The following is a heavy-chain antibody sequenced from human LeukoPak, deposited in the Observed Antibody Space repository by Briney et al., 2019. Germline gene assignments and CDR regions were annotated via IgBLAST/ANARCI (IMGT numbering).Heavy chain of an antibody. J-gene: IGHJ4*02. D-gene: IGHD3-22*01. V-gene: IGHV3-74*01. CDR3: ARGYYDSSAYYPTYFDY. Sequence: PGGSLRLSCAASGFTFSSYWMHWVRQAPGKGLVWVSRINSDGTSTSYADSVKGRFTISRDNSKNTPYLQMNSLRAEDTAVYYCARGYYDSSAYYPTYFDYWGQGTLVTVSS. CDR2: INSDGTST. CDR1: GFTFSSYW.